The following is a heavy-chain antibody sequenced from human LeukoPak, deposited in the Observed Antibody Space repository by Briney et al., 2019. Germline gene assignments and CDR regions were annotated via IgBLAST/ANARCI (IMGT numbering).Heavy chain of an antibody. J-gene: IGHJ6*03. D-gene: IGHD1-14*01. CDR3: AGNPPYYYYMDV. V-gene: IGHV3-9*01. Sequence: GGSLRLSCAASGFTFDDYAMHWVRQAPGKGLEWVSGISWNSGSIGYADSVKGRFTISRDNAKNSLYLQMNSLRAEDTAVYYCAGNPPYYYYMDVWGKGTTVTVSS. CDR2: ISWNSGSI. CDR1: GFTFDDYA.